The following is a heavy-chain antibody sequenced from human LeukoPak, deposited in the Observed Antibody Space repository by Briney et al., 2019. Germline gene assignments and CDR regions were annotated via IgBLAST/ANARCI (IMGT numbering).Heavy chain of an antibody. CDR3: AKASILTGLYYFDY. CDR1: GFTFSSYA. Sequence: GGSLRLSCAASGFTFSSYAMYWVRQAPGKGLEWVSGIFGSGGSTHYADSVKGRFTISRDNSKNTLYLQMNSLRAEDTAVYYCAKASILTGLYYFDYWGQGTLVTVSS. V-gene: IGHV3-23*01. D-gene: IGHD3-9*01. CDR2: IFGSGGST. J-gene: IGHJ4*02.